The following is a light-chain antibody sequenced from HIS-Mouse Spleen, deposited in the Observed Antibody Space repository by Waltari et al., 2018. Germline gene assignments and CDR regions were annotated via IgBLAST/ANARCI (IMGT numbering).Light chain of an antibody. CDR2: EVS. V-gene: IGLV2-8*01. CDR3: SSYAGSNNSLYV. Sequence: QSALTQPPSASGSPGQSVTISCTGTSSDVGGYTCVSCYQQHPGKAPKLMIYEVSKRPSGVPDRFSGSKSGNTASLTVSGLQAEDEADCYCSSYAGSNNSLYVFGTGTKVTVL. CDR1: SSDVGGYTC. J-gene: IGLJ1*01.